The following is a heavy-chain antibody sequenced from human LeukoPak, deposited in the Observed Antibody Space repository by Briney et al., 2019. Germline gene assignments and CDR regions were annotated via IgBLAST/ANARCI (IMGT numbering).Heavy chain of an antibody. CDR3: ALWLRAHFDH. V-gene: IGHV3-23*01. Sequence: GGSLRLSCAASGFAFSSCAMSWVRLTPGKGLEWVSTINENGHNTHYADSVKGRFTISRDNARDTVSLQMNSLRADDTALYFCALWLRAHFDHWGRGTLVTVSS. J-gene: IGHJ4*02. D-gene: IGHD3-10*01. CDR2: INENGHNT. CDR1: GFAFSSCA.